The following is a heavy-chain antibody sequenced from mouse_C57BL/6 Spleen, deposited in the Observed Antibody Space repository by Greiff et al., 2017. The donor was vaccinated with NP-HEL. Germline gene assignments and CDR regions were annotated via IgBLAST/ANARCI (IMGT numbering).Heavy chain of an antibody. CDR1: GYTFTSYW. V-gene: IGHV1-69*01. J-gene: IGHJ2*01. CDR3: ARTDYFDY. CDR2: IDPSDSYT. Sequence: QVQLQQSGAELVMPGASVKLSCKASGYTFTSYWMHWVKQRPGQGLEWIGEIDPSDSYTNYNQKFKGKSTLTVDKSSSTAYMQLSSLTSEDSAVYYCARTDYFDYWGQGTTLTVSS.